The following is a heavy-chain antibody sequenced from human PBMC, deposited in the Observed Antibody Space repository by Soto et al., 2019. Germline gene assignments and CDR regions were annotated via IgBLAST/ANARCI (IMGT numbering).Heavy chain of an antibody. CDR2: ISSSGST. CDR1: GDSIGGVGY. Sequence: SETLSLTCTVSGDSIGGVGYWSWIRQFPGRGLEWIGCISSSGSTYYNPALNNRISLSLDTSQNQFSLKLLSVTAAGTAIYYCARSGVTGIVIPSHWFDPWGQGTLVTVSS. V-gene: IGHV4-31*03. J-gene: IGHJ5*02. D-gene: IGHD2-21*02. CDR3: ARSGVTGIVIPSHWFDP.